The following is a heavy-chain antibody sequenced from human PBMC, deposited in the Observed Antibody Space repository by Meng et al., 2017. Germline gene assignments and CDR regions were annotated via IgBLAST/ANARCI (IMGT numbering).Heavy chain of an antibody. J-gene: IGHJ4*02. CDR1: GFTFSTYN. Sequence: EVQLVGSGGGLIQPGGSLRLSCAASGFTFSTYNMHWVRQAPGKGLVWVSRINDDGSSTTYTDSVRGRFTISRDNAKNTLYLQMNSLRAEDTAVYYCARDLNWVVWDYWGQGTLVTVSS. D-gene: IGHD3/OR15-3a*01. V-gene: IGHV3-74*01. CDR2: INDDGSST. CDR3: ARDLNWVVWDY.